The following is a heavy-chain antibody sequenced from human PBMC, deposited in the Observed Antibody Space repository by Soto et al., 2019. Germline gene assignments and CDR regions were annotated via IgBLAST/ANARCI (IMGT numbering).Heavy chain of an antibody. CDR2: MNPNSGNT. J-gene: IGHJ6*02. V-gene: IGHV1-8*01. D-gene: IGHD5-12*01. CDR1: GYTFTSYD. Sequence: ASVKVSCKASGYTFTSYDINWVRQATGQGLEWMGWMNPNSGNTGYAQKFQGRVTMTRNTSISTAYMELSSLRPEDTAVYYCAREVVATINDYYYGMDVWGQGTTVTVSS. CDR3: AREVVATINDYYYGMDV.